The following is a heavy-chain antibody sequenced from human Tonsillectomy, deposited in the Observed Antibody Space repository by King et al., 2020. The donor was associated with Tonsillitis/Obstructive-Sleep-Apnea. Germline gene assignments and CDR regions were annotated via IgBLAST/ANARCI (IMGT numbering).Heavy chain of an antibody. CDR2: IYYSGST. J-gene: IGHJ4*02. V-gene: IGHV4-39*01. CDR1: GGSISSSSYY. CDR3: ARHRYYYDSGGYSFDY. Sequence: QLQESGPGLVKPSETLSLTCTVSGGSISSSSYYWGWIRQPPGKGLEGIGSIYYSGSTYYNPSLKSRVTISVDTSKNQFSLKLSSVTAADTAVYYCARHRYYYDSGGYSFDYWGQGTLVTVSS. D-gene: IGHD3-22*01.